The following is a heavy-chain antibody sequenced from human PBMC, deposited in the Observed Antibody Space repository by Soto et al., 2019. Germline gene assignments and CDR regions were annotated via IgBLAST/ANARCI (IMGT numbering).Heavy chain of an antibody. Sequence: SETLSLTCAVSGGSISSGGYSWSWIRQPPGKGLEWIGYIYHSGSTYYNPSLKSRVTISVDRSKNQFSLKLSSVTAADTAVYYCARPAYYYDSSGYYADAFDIWGQGTMVTVSS. CDR2: IYHSGST. V-gene: IGHV4-30-2*01. CDR1: GGSISSGGYS. J-gene: IGHJ3*02. CDR3: ARPAYYYDSSGYYADAFDI. D-gene: IGHD3-22*01.